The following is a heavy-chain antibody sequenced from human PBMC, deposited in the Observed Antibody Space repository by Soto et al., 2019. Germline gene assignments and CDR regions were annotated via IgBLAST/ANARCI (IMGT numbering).Heavy chain of an antibody. V-gene: IGHV3-23*01. CDR2: INYNSRAT. CDR3: VKQRGSGKTYYHNMDV. CDR1: GFSFNSYA. Sequence: EVQLLESGGGLVQPGGSLRLSCETSGFSFNSYAMTWVRQAPGMGLEWVAVINYNSRATFHAQSVKGRFTISRDNSRNTVFLQMDSLRAEDTAVYYCVKQRGSGKTYYHNMDVWGLGTTVIVSS. J-gene: IGHJ6*02. D-gene: IGHD3-10*01.